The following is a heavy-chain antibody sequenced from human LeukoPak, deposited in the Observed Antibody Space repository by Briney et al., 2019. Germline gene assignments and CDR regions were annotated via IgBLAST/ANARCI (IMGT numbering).Heavy chain of an antibody. J-gene: IGHJ6*03. CDR3: ARVSSGWYPYYYMDV. CDR2: IYYSGST. D-gene: IGHD6-19*01. CDR1: GGSISNYY. V-gene: IGHV4-59*01. Sequence: SETLSLTCTVSGGSISNYYWSWIRQPPGKGLEWIGYIYYSGSTNYNPSLKSRVTISVDTSKNQFSLKLSSVTAADTAVYYCARVSSGWYPYYYMDVWGKGTTVTVSS.